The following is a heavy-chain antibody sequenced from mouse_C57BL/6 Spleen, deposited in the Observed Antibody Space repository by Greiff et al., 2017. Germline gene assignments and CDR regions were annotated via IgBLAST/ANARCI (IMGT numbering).Heavy chain of an antibody. CDR1: GYSITSGYY. Sequence: EVQLQQSGPGLVKPSQSLSLTCSVTGYSITSGYYLNWIRQFPGNKLEWMGYISYDGSNNYNPSLKNRISITRDTSKNQFFLKLNSVTTEDTATYYCARRGSYAMDYWGQGTSVTVSS. CDR3: ARRGSYAMDY. V-gene: IGHV3-6*01. J-gene: IGHJ4*01. CDR2: ISYDGSN.